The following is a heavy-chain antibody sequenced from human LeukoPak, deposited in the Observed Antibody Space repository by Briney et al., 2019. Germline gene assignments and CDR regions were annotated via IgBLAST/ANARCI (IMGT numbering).Heavy chain of an antibody. D-gene: IGHD2/OR15-2a*01. CDR2: IKEDGSEK. J-gene: IGHJ4*02. Sequence: GGSLRLSCAASRFTFSSYWMTWVRQAPGKGLEWVANIKEDGSEKYYVDSVKGRFTVSRDNAKNSLYLQMTSLRVEDTAVYYCVRERIFSGAMALFDRWGQGTLVTVSP. CDR1: RFTFSSYW. V-gene: IGHV3-7*01. CDR3: VRERIFSGAMALFDR.